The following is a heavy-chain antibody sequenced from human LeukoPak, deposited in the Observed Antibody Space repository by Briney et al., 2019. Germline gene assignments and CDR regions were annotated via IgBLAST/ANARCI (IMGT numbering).Heavy chain of an antibody. CDR1: GFTFSTYW. D-gene: IGHD6-13*01. CDR3: ARGMAIAAASFDY. Sequence: GGSLRLSCAASGFTFSTYWMSWVRQAPGKGLEWVANIRQDGSEQCYVDSVKGRFTISRDNAKHSLFLQMNSLRAEDTAVYYCARGMAIAAASFDYWGQGTLVTVSS. J-gene: IGHJ4*02. CDR2: IRQDGSEQ. V-gene: IGHV3-7*01.